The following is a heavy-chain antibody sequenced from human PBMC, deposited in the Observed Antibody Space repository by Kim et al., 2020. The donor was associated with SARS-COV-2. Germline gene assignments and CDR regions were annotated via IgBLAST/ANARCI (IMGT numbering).Heavy chain of an antibody. CDR3: ARGFSSRPFRY. CDR2: INHSGST. V-gene: IGHV4-34*01. D-gene: IGHD6-13*01. Sequence: SETLSLTCAVYGGSFSGYYWSWIRQPPGKGLEWIGEINHSGSTNYNPSLKSRVTISVDTSKNQFSLKLSSVTAADTAVYYCARGFSSRPFRYWGQGTLVTVSS. J-gene: IGHJ4*02. CDR1: GGSFSGYY.